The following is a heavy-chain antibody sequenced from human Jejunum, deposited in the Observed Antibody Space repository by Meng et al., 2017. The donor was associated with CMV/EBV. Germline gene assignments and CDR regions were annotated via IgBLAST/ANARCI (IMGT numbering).Heavy chain of an antibody. J-gene: IGHJ6*03. CDR3: ARASPHAYMDV. CDR1: GFSVGINF. V-gene: IGHV3-53*01. CDR2: IYNVGGT. Sequence: CEVSGFSVGINFLTWVRQAPGKGLEWVSVIYNVGGTYYADSVRGRFTISRDNSKNTLFLQMDSLRAEDTAVYYCARASPHAYMDVWGQGTTVTVSS.